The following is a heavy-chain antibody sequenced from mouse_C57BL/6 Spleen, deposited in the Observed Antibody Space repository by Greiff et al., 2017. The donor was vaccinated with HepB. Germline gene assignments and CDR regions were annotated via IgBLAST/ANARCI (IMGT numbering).Heavy chain of an antibody. CDR3: ARVGPLPYYFDY. CDR1: GYTFTSYW. CDR2: IDPSDSET. Sequence: QVQLQQSGAELVRPGSSVKLSCKASGYTFTSYWMHWVKQRPIQGLEWIGNIDPSDSETHYNQKFKDKATLTVDKSSSTAYMQLSSLTSEDSAVYYCARVGPLPYYFDYWGQGTTLTVSS. D-gene: IGHD5-5*01. J-gene: IGHJ2*01. V-gene: IGHV1-52*01.